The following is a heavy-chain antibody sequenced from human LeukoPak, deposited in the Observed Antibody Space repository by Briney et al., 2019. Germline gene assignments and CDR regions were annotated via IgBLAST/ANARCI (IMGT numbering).Heavy chain of an antibody. J-gene: IGHJ4*02. CDR2: INPNSGGT. Sequence: ASVKVSCKASGYTFTGYYMHWVRQAPGQGLEWMGWINPNSGGTNYAQKFQGRVTMTRDTSISTAYVELSRLRSDDTAVYYCAREIFVDTAMVIFDYWGQGTLVTASS. CDR1: GYTFTGYY. V-gene: IGHV1-2*02. D-gene: IGHD5-18*01. CDR3: AREIFVDTAMVIFDY.